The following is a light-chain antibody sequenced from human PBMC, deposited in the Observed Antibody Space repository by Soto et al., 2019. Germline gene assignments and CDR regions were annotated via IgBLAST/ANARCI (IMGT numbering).Light chain of an antibody. Sequence: QSALTQPASVSGSPGQSITISCTGTSSDVGSYNFVSWYQQYPGKVPKVMIYEVSKRPSGVSDRFSGSKSGNTASLTISGLQAEDEADYYCCSYAGTRTLVFGGGTKGTVL. CDR2: EVS. V-gene: IGLV2-23*02. CDR3: CSYAGTRTLV. CDR1: SSDVGSYNF. J-gene: IGLJ2*01.